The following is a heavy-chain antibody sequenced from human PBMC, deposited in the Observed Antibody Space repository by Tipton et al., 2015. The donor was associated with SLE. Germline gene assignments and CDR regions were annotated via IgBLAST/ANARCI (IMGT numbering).Heavy chain of an antibody. CDR1: GFTSNNYW. J-gene: IGHJ4*02. D-gene: IGHD6-19*01. CDR3: ARAVADWGWLVVY. Sequence: SLRLSCAASGFTSNNYWMHWFRQVPGKGLEWVSRIDHDGSGTSYADSVEDRFTISRDNTKKTLYLQMNSLRAEDTAVYYCARAVADWGWLVVYWGRGTQVTVSS. V-gene: IGHV3-74*01. CDR2: IDHDGSGT.